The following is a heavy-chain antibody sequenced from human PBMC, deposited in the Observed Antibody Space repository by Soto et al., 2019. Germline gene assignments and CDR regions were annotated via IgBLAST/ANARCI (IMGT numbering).Heavy chain of an antibody. V-gene: IGHV3-48*01. D-gene: IGHD2-15*01. CDR2: FSSSSTNI. Sequence: EEQLVESGGGLVQPGGSLRLSCAASGFRFSGYSMNWVRQAPGKGLEWLPNFSSSSTNIYYADSVKGRFTISRDDAKNSLYLQMNSLRAEDTAMYYCARDPRYCSGGNCYSHFYYYYMDVWGKGTTVTVSS. CDR1: GFRFSGYS. CDR3: ARDPRYCSGGNCYSHFYYYYMDV. J-gene: IGHJ6*03.